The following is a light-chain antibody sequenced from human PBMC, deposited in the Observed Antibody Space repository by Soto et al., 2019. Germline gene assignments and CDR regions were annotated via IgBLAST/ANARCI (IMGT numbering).Light chain of an antibody. Sequence: DIQMTHSPSTLSSSVGYRVTITCRASQSISDWLAWFQLKPGKAPKLLIYDASSLESGVPSRFSGSGSGTEFTLTISSLQPDDFATYYCQQYNNYSTFGQGTKVDIK. V-gene: IGKV1-5*01. CDR3: QQYNNYST. J-gene: IGKJ1*01. CDR2: DAS. CDR1: QSISDW.